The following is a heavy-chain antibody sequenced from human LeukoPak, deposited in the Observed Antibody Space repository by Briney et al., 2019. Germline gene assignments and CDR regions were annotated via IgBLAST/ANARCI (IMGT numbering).Heavy chain of an antibody. Sequence: PGGSLRLSCTASGFTFDDYAMHWVRQAPGKGLEWVSGISWNSGSIGYADSVKGRFTISRDNAKNSLYLQMNSLRAEDTALYYCAKDIRRDYYYGMDVWGQGTTVTVSS. CDR2: ISWNSGSI. V-gene: IGHV3-9*01. J-gene: IGHJ6*02. CDR3: AKDIRRDYYYGMDV. CDR1: GFTFDDYA. D-gene: IGHD3-10*01.